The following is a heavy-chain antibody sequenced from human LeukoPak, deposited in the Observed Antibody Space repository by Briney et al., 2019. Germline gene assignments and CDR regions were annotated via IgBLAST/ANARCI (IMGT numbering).Heavy chain of an antibody. Sequence: GGSLRLSCAASGITFSSYGMHWVRQAPGKGLEWVAFIRYDGSNKYYADSVKGRFTISRDNSKNTLYLQMNSLRAEDTAVYYCAKGPTSFWYFDLWGRGTLVTVSS. D-gene: IGHD4-11*01. CDR2: IRYDGSNK. CDR3: AKGPTSFWYFDL. V-gene: IGHV3-30*02. CDR1: GITFSSYG. J-gene: IGHJ2*01.